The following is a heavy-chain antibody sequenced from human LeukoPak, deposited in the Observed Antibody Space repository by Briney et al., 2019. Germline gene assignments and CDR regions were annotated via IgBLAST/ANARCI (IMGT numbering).Heavy chain of an antibody. D-gene: IGHD3-10*01. Sequence: GGSLRLSCAASGFTFNSYGMHWVRQAPGKGLEWVAFIWYDGSNKYYTDSVKDRFTISRDNTKNTLYLQMNSLRAEDTAVYYCARLFSNTFYYHSGTHLDYWGQGTLVTVSS. CDR3: ARLFSNTFYYHSGTHLDY. V-gene: IGHV3-33*01. CDR1: GFTFNSYG. CDR2: IWYDGSNK. J-gene: IGHJ4*02.